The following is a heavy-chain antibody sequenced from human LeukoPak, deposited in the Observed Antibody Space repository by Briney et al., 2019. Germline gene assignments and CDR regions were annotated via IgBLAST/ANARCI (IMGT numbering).Heavy chain of an antibody. CDR2: INPNDGST. Sequence: ASVKVSCKASGYTFTSYDMHWVRQAPGQGLEWMGIINPNDGSTNYEQKFQDRVTMTGDTSTSTVYMKLSSQRCEDTAVYYSAREDSPRVVVVPAALGYWGQGTLVTVSS. J-gene: IGHJ4*02. CDR1: GYTFTSYD. D-gene: IGHD2-2*01. CDR3: AREDSPRVVVVPAALGY. V-gene: IGHV1-46*01.